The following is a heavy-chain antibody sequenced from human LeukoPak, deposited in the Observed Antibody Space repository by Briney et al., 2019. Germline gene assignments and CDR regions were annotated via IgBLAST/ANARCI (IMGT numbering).Heavy chain of an antibody. J-gene: IGHJ4*02. D-gene: IGHD6-19*01. CDR1: GGSISSYY. Sequence: SETLSLTCTVSGGSISSYYWSWIRQPPGKGLEWIGYIYYSGSTNYSPSLKSRVTISVDTSKNQFSLKLSSVTAADTAVYYCASSTNPYSSGWLLDYWGQGTLVTVSS. V-gene: IGHV4-59*01. CDR3: ASSTNPYSSGWLLDY. CDR2: IYYSGST.